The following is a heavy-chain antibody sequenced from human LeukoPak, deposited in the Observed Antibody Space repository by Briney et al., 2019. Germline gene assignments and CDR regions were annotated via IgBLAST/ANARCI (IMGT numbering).Heavy chain of an antibody. J-gene: IGHJ4*02. Sequence: GGSLRLSCAASGFTFSSYEMNWVRQAPGKGLEWVSYISISGSTIYYADSVKGRFTISRDNAKNSLYLQMNSLRAEDTAVYYCGGFDYYGSESYYNHFDSWGQGTLVTVSS. CDR1: GFTFSSYE. V-gene: IGHV3-48*03. CDR2: ISISGSTI. D-gene: IGHD3-10*01. CDR3: GGFDYYGSESYYNHFDS.